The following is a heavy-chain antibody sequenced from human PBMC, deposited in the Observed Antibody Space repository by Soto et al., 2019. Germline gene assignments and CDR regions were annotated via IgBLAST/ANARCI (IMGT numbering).Heavy chain of an antibody. CDR3: ARDRVAGPFDY. D-gene: IGHD6-19*01. J-gene: IGHJ4*02. V-gene: IGHV3-33*01. CDR2: IWYDGSNK. Sequence: GGSLRLSCAASGFTFSSYGMHWVRQAPGKGLEWVAVIWYDGSNKYYADSVKGRFTISRDNSKNTLYLQMNSLRAEDTAVYYCARDRVAGPFDYWGQGTLVTVSS. CDR1: GFTFSSYG.